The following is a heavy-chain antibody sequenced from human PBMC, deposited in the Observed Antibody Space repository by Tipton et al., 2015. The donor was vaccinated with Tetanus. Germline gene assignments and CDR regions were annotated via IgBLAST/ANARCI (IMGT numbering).Heavy chain of an antibody. D-gene: IGHD3-22*01. CDR3: ARHGQRTMIVVVRRPNWFDP. CDR2: ISGSGGST. J-gene: IGHJ5*02. V-gene: IGHV3-23*01. CDR1: GFTFSSYA. Sequence: SLRLSCAASGFTFSSYAMSWVRQAPGKGLEWVSAISGSGGSTYYADSVKGRFTISRDNSKNTLYLQMNSLRAEDTAVYYCARHGQRTMIVVVRRPNWFDPWGQGTLVTVSS.